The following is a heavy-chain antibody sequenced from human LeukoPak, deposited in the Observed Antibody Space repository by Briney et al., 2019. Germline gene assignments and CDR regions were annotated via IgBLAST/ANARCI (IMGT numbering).Heavy chain of an antibody. CDR3: AAAGTGTTYYFDY. J-gene: IGHJ4*02. V-gene: IGHV1-58*02. Sequence: GTSGKVSCKASGFTFTSSAMQWVRQARGQRLEWIGCIVVGSGNTNYAQKFQERVTITRDMSTSTAYMELSSLRSEDTAVYYCAAAGTGTTYYFDYWGQGTLVTVSS. CDR1: GFTFTSSA. D-gene: IGHD1-1*01. CDR2: IVVGSGNT.